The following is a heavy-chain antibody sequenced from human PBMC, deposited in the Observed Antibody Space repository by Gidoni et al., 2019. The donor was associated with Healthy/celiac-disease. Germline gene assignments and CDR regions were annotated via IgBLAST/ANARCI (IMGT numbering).Heavy chain of an antibody. Sequence: QVQLVESGGGVVQPGRSLRLSCAASGFTFSSYAMHWVRQAPGKGLEWVAVISYDGSNKYYADSVKGRFTISRDNSKNTLYLQMNSLRAEDTAVYYCARAVRETWVPIYDILTGPFDYWGQGTLVTVSS. V-gene: IGHV3-30*04. CDR1: GFTFSSYA. CDR2: ISYDGSNK. D-gene: IGHD3-9*01. CDR3: ARAVRETWVPIYDILTGPFDY. J-gene: IGHJ4*02.